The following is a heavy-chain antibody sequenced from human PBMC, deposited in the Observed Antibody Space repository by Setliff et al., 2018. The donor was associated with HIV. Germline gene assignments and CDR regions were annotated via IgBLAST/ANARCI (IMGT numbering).Heavy chain of an antibody. CDR1: GYTFTSYY. V-gene: IGHV1-69*10. D-gene: IGHD3-22*01. CDR3: VRVGPWYYARSGYLASWDY. Sequence: ASVKVSCKASGYTFTSYYMHWVRQAPGQRPEWMGGTNPQSDIANYAQRFQGRVTITADHSTTTTYMELTSLRADDTAVYYCVRVGPWYYARSGYLASWDYWGQGTLVTVSS. CDR2: TNPQSDIA. J-gene: IGHJ4*02.